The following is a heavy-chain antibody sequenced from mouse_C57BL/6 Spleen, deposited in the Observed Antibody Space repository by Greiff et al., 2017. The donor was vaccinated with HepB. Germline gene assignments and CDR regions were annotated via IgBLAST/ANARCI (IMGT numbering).Heavy chain of an antibody. V-gene: IGHV1-63*01. CDR1: GYTFTNYW. CDR2: IYPGGGYT. D-gene: IGHD1-1*01. J-gene: IGHJ1*03. Sequence: VQRVESGAELVRPGTSVKMSCKASGYTFTNYWIGWAKQRPGHGLEWIGDIYPGGGYTNYNEKFKGKATLTADKSSSTAYMQFSSLTSEDSAIYYCARHYYGSSYEYFDVWGTGTTVTVSS. CDR3: ARHYYGSSYEYFDV.